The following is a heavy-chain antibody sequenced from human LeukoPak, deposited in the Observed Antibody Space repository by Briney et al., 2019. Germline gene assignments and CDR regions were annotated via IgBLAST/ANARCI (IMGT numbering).Heavy chain of an antibody. D-gene: IGHD3-22*01. CDR1: GFTFSSYA. Sequence: GGSLRLSCAASGFTFSSYAMSWVRQAPGKGLEWVSAISGSGGSTYYADSVKGRFTISRDNSKNTLYLQMNSLRAEDTAVYYCAKPSGREEVVVILFDIWGQGTMVTVSS. J-gene: IGHJ3*02. CDR2: ISGSGGST. CDR3: AKPSGREEVVVILFDI. V-gene: IGHV3-23*01.